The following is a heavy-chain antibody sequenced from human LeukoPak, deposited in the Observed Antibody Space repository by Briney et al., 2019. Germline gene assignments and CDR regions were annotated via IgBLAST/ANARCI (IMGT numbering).Heavy chain of an antibody. J-gene: IGHJ4*02. V-gene: IGHV1-18*01. D-gene: IGHD3-10*01. Sequence: GASVKVSCKASGYTLTSYGFSWVRQAPGQGLEWMGWISGYNGNTNYAQNLQGRVTMTIDTSTSTAYMELRSLRSDDTAVYYCARDLAFRGAQMEYWGQGTLVTVSS. CDR2: ISGYNGNT. CDR3: ARDLAFRGAQMEY. CDR1: GYTLTSYG.